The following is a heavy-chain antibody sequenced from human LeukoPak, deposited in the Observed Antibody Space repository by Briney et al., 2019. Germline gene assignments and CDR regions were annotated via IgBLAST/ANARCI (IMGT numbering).Heavy chain of an antibody. V-gene: IGHV3-23*01. CDR3: AKGEGPTVGIT. CDR2: SGGGGGRT. J-gene: IGHJ4*02. CDR1: GFIFNNYV. D-gene: IGHD1-7*01. Sequence: GGSLRLSCAASGFIFNNYVMSWVRQGPGKGLEWVSASGGGGGRTYYADSVKGRSTISRDNSKNTLFLQMGSLRAEDTAVYYCAKGEGPTVGITWGQGTLVTVTS.